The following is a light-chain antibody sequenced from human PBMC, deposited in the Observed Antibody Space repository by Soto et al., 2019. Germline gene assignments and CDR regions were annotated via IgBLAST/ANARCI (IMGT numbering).Light chain of an antibody. CDR1: QSVSSNY. CDR3: QQCGTSSWT. V-gene: IGKV3-20*01. Sequence: DIVLTQSPGTLSLSPGERATLSCRASQSVSSNYLAWYQQKPGQAPRLLMYGASRRATGIPDRFSGSGSGTDFTLTISRLEPEEFAVYYCQQCGTSSWTFGQGTTVEIK. CDR2: GAS. J-gene: IGKJ1*01.